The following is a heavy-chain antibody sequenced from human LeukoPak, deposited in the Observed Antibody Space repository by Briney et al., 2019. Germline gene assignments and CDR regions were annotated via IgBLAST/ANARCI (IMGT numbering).Heavy chain of an antibody. Sequence: GGSLRLSCAASGFTFSDAWMNWVRQAPGKGLEWVGRIKSKPDGETTDYAAPVKDRFTISRADSKNTLYLQMDSLKIEDTAVYYCTTLLHWGQGILVTVSS. CDR2: IKSKPDGETT. CDR3: TTLLH. D-gene: IGHD2-15*01. V-gene: IGHV3-15*01. CDR1: GFTFSDAW. J-gene: IGHJ4*02.